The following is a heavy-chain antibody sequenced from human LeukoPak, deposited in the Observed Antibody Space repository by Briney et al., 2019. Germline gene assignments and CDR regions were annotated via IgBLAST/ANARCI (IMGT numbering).Heavy chain of an antibody. CDR2: ISDSGDGA. CDR3: AKTLGSGYGEYYFDS. D-gene: IGHD3-22*01. V-gene: IGHV3-23*01. CDR1: GFTFSTYA. Sequence: GGSLRLSCEASGFTFSTYAMDWLRQTPGKGLEWVSSISDSGDGAFYADSVKGRFTISRDNSKNKLYLQIGTLRAEDTAIYYCAKTLGSGYGEYYFDSWGRGTLVTVSS. J-gene: IGHJ4*02.